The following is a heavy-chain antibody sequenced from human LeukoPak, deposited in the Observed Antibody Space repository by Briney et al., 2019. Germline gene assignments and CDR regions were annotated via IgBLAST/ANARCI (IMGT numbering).Heavy chain of an antibody. D-gene: IGHD2-15*01. CDR2: INPNSGGI. J-gene: IGHJ3*02. V-gene: IGHV1-2*02. CDR1: GYTFTGYY. CDR3: ARFWTTWVGQYCSGGSCFPRDPADAFDI. Sequence: ASVKVSCKASGYTFTGYYMHWVRQAPGQGLEWMGWINPNSGGINYAQKFQGRVTMTRDTSISTAYMELSRLRSDDTAVYYCARFWTTWVGQYCSGGSCFPRDPADAFDIWGQGTMVTVSS.